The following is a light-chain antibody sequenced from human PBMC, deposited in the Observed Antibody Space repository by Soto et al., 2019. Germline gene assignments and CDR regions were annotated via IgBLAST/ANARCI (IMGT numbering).Light chain of an antibody. CDR2: DVS. CDR3: CSYAASNTFV. Sequence: QSVLTQPRSVSGSPGQSVTISCTGTSSDVGGYNYVSWYQQYSGKAPKVMIYDVSKRLSGVPDRFSGSKSGNTASLTISGLQAEDEADYYCCSYAASNTFVFGTGTKVTVL. V-gene: IGLV2-11*01. CDR1: SSDVGGYNY. J-gene: IGLJ1*01.